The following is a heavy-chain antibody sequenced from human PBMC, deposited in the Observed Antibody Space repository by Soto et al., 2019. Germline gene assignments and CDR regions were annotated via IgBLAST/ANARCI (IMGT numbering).Heavy chain of an antibody. D-gene: IGHD3-10*01. CDR1: GGSFSGYY. Sequence: QVQLQQWGAGLLKPSETLSLTCAVYGGSFSGYYWSWIRQPPGKGLEWIGEINHSGSTNYNPSLTVRVTTTVDTSQNQSSLQLSSVTAADTAISYCASVYGMNFDYWGQVTLVTVSS. J-gene: IGHJ4*02. V-gene: IGHV4-34*01. CDR2: INHSGST. CDR3: ASVYGMNFDY.